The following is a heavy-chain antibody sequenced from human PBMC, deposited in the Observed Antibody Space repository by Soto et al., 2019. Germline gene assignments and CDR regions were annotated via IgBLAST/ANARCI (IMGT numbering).Heavy chain of an antibody. CDR1: GFTFSSYW. CDR2: INSDGSST. J-gene: IGHJ4*02. V-gene: IGHV3-74*01. CDR3: ARDLGEWGYGNIAYSSSWFLPDY. Sequence: GGSLRLSCAASGFTFSSYWMHWVRQAPGKGLVWVSRINSDGSSTSYADSVKGRFTISRDNAKNTLYLQMNSLRAEDTAVYYCARDLGEWGYGNIAYSSSWFLPDYWGQGTLVTVSS. D-gene: IGHD6-13*01.